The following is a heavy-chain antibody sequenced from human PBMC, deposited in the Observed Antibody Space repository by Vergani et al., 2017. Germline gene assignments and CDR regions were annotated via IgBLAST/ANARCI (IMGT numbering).Heavy chain of an antibody. Sequence: QVQLVQSGAEVKKPGASVKVSCKASGYTFTSYGISWVRQAPGQGLEWMGWISAYNGNTNYAQKLQGRVTMTTDTSTSTAYMDLRSLRSDHTAVYYCARDLRYCTNGVCYVPYYYYGMDVWGQGTTVTVSS. D-gene: IGHD2-8*01. CDR2: ISAYNGNT. J-gene: IGHJ6*02. CDR3: ARDLRYCTNGVCYVPYYYYGMDV. CDR1: GYTFTSYG. V-gene: IGHV1-18*01.